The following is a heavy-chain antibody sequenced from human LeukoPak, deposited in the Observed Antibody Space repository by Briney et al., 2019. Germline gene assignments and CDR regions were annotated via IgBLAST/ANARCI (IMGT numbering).Heavy chain of an antibody. CDR2: ISYDGSNK. CDR1: GFTFSSYG. V-gene: IGHV3-30*18. J-gene: IGHJ4*02. Sequence: GGSLRLSCAASGFTFSSYGMHWVRQAPGKGLEWVAVISYDGSNKYYADSVKGRFTISRDTSKNTLYLQMNSLRAEDTAVYYCVKEKGNYGSGSYPLPFDYWGQGTLVTVSS. D-gene: IGHD3-10*01. CDR3: VKEKGNYGSGSYPLPFDY.